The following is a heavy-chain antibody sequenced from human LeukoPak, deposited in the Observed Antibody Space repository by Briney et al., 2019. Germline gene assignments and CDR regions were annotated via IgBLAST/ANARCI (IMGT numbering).Heavy chain of an antibody. CDR3: ARTYYDTRGRFDP. J-gene: IGHJ5*02. V-gene: IGHV4-38-2*02. Sequence: SETLSLTCTVSGYSISNGYYWGWVRQPPGKGLQWIGTIHHSGTTYYSPSLRSRVTTSVDTSKNQFSLSLSSVTAADTAVYYCARTYYDTRGRFDPWGQGTLVTVSS. D-gene: IGHD3-22*01. CDR1: GYSISNGYY. CDR2: IHHSGTT.